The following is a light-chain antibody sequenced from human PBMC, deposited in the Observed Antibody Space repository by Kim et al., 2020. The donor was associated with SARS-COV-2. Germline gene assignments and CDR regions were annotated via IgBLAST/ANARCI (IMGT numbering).Light chain of an antibody. V-gene: IGKV3-15*01. Sequence: VSPGERATLACRASQSVSTRLAWYQQKPGQAPRLLIYGSYARVTGIPARFSGSGSGTEFTLTISSLQSEDFAVYYCQQYNDWPRTFGQETEVEIK. J-gene: IGKJ1*01. CDR2: GSY. CDR3: QQYNDWPRT. CDR1: QSVSTR.